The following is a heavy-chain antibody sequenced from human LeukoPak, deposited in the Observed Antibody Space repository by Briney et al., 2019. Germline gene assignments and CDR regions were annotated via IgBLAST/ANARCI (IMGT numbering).Heavy chain of an antibody. Sequence: SETLSLTCTVSGGSISSYYWSWIRQPPGKGLEWIGYIYYSGSTNYNPSLKSRVTISVDTSKNQFSLKLSSVTAADTAVYYCARDHGELLWLGEFGMDVWGQGTTVTVSS. CDR3: ARDHGELLWLGEFGMDV. CDR1: GGSISSYY. J-gene: IGHJ6*02. V-gene: IGHV4-59*01. CDR2: IYYSGST. D-gene: IGHD3-10*01.